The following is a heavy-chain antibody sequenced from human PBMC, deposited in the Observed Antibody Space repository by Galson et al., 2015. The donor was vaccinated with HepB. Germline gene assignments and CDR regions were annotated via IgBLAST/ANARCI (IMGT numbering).Heavy chain of an antibody. J-gene: IGHJ3*02. D-gene: IGHD1-26*01. CDR2: ISSSSSTI. CDR1: GLTFSRYS. Sequence: SLRLSCAASGLTFSRYSMNWVRQAPGKGLEWVSYISSSSSTIYYADSVKGRFTISRDNAKSSLYLQMNSLRAEDTAVYYCPVSGSYSTFDIWGQGTMVTVSS. CDR3: PVSGSYSTFDI. V-gene: IGHV3-48*04.